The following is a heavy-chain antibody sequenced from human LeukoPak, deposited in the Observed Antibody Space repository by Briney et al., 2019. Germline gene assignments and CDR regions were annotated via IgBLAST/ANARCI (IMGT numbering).Heavy chain of an antibody. D-gene: IGHD6-19*01. V-gene: IGHV3-30*18. Sequence: PGGSLRLSCAVSGFTIRIYGMHWVRQAPGKGLEWVAMISHDGGAKYYGDSVKGRFTISRDDFKNTLYLQMNSLSTEDTALYYCAKDWGSSDWYNYFDPWGQGTLVTVSS. CDR2: ISHDGGAK. J-gene: IGHJ5*02. CDR3: AKDWGSSDWYNYFDP. CDR1: GFTIRIYG.